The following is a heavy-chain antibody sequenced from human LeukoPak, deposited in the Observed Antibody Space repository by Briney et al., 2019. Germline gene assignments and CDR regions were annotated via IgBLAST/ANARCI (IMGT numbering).Heavy chain of an antibody. CDR3: ARHWEAAAGLDY. Sequence: SETLSLTCTVSGGSISSGDYYWRWIRQPPGRGLEWIGYIYYSGSTNYNPSLKSRVTISVDTSKNQFSLKLSSVTAADTAVYYCARHWEAAAGLDYWGQGTLVTVSS. D-gene: IGHD6-13*01. J-gene: IGHJ4*02. CDR1: GGSISSGDYY. V-gene: IGHV4-30-4*08. CDR2: IYYSGST.